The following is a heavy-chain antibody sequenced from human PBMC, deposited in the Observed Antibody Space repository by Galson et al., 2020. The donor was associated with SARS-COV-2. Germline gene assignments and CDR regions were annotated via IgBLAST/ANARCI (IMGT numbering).Heavy chain of an antibody. CDR2: ISYDGSNK. CDR1: GFTFSSYA. D-gene: IGHD6-19*01. Sequence: QLGESLKISCAASGFTFSSYAMHWVRQAPGKGLEWVAVISYDGSNKYYADSVKGRFTISRDNSKNTLYLQMNSLRAEDTAVYYCAREDYSSGWGNFDYWGQGTLVTVSS. CDR3: AREDYSSGWGNFDY. V-gene: IGHV3-30*04. J-gene: IGHJ4*02.